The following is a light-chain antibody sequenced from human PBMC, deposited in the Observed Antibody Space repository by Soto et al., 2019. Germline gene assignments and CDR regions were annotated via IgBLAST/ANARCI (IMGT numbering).Light chain of an antibody. CDR1: SSDVGSYDY. Sequence: QSALIQPPSVSGSPGQSVTISCSGTSSDVGSYDYVSWYQQLPGTVPKPMIYNVNTQPSGVPDRLSGSKSGNTASMTISGLQAEDEADYSCCLYTSSATQRVFGGGTKLTVL. V-gene: IGLV2-18*01. CDR3: CLYTSSATQRV. CDR2: NVN. J-gene: IGLJ3*02.